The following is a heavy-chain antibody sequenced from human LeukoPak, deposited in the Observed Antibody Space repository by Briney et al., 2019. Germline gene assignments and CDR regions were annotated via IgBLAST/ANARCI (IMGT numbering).Heavy chain of an antibody. CDR3: ARNVPNSYVFSDY. D-gene: IGHD5-18*01. Sequence: SETLSLTCTVPGGSVSTYYMSWISQPPGKGLEWIGYIYNGGSANYNPSLKSRVAISLDTSKNQFSLKLTSVTATDTAVYYSARNVPNSYVFSDYWSQGTLVTVSS. CDR1: GGSVSTYY. J-gene: IGHJ4*02. V-gene: IGHV4-59*08. CDR2: IYNGGSA.